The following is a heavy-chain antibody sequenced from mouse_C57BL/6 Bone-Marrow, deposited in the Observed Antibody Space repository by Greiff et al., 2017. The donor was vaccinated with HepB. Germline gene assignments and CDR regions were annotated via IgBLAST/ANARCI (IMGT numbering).Heavy chain of an antibody. CDR1: GYTFTSYW. Sequence: QVQLQQSGAELVRPGSSVKLSCKASGYTFTSYWMDWVKQRPGQGLEWIGNIYPSDSETHYNQKFKDKATLTVDKSSSTAYMQLSSLTSEDSAVYYCARNGNEEDSSDFDYWGQGTTLTVSS. D-gene: IGHD3-2*02. J-gene: IGHJ2*01. CDR3: ARNGNEEDSSDFDY. CDR2: IYPSDSET. V-gene: IGHV1-61*01.